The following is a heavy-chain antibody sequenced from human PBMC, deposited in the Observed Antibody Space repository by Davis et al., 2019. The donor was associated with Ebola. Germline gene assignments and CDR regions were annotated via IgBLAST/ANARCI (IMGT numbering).Heavy chain of an antibody. CDR2: IKQDGSEK. D-gene: IGHD1-1*01. CDR1: GFTFSSYW. J-gene: IGHJ4*02. CDR3: ARGWDDNWDGYFDY. Sequence: GESLKISCAASGFTFSSYWMSWVRQAPGKGLEWVANIKQDGSEKYYVDSVKGRFTISRDGAKNSLFLQMNSLRVEDTAIYYCARGWDDNWDGYFDYWGQGTLVTVSS. V-gene: IGHV3-7*01.